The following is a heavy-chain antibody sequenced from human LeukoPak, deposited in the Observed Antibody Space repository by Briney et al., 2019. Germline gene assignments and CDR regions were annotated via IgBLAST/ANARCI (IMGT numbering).Heavy chain of an antibody. D-gene: IGHD5-18*01. CDR1: GYTFTSYD. CDR3: ARPGRGYSYGPNWFDP. Sequence: ASVKVSCKASGYTFTSYDINWVRQAPGPGLEWMGWMNPNSGNTGYAQKFQGRVTMTRNTSISTAYMELRSLRSEDAAVYYCARPGRGYSYGPNWFDPWGQGALVTVSS. CDR2: MNPNSGNT. V-gene: IGHV1-8*01. J-gene: IGHJ5*02.